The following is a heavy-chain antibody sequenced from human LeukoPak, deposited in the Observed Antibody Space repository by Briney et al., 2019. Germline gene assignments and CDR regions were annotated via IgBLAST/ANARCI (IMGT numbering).Heavy chain of an antibody. CDR3: ARGGESGYCSSTSCYGRWFDP. D-gene: IGHD2-2*01. V-gene: IGHV1-18*01. Sequence: GASVKVSCKASGYTFTSYGISWVGQAPGQGLEWMGWISAYNGNTNYAQKLQGRVTMTTDTSTSTAYMELRSLRSDDTAVYYCARGGESGYCSSTSCYGRWFDPWGQGTLVTVSS. J-gene: IGHJ5*02. CDR2: ISAYNGNT. CDR1: GYTFTSYG.